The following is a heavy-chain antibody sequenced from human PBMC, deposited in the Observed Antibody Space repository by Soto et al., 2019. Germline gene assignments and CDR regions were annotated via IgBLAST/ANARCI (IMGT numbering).Heavy chain of an antibody. CDR1: GFTFSSYG. J-gene: IGHJ6*02. V-gene: IGHV3-30*18. CDR2: ISYDGSNK. Sequence: GGSLRLSCAASGFTFSSYGMHWVRQAPGKGLEWVAVISYDGSNKYYADSVKGRFTISRDNSKNTLYLQMNSLRAEDTAVYYCAKDRKGPIFIYGMDVWGQGTTVTVSS. CDR3: AKDRKGPIFIYGMDV.